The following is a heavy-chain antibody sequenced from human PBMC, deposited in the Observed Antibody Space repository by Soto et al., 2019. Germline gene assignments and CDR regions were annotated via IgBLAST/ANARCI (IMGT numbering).Heavy chain of an antibody. CDR2: INVGNAKT. CDR1: GYTFTSYA. Sequence: GASVKVSCKTSGYTFTSYAIHWVRQAPGQRLEWMGWINVGNAKTKYSQRSQGRVTLTRGTSASTAYMELSSLRFEDTALYYCARAGYSSGWDSYFDFWGQGTPVTVSS. CDR3: ARAGYSSGWDSYFDF. J-gene: IGHJ4*02. D-gene: IGHD6-19*01. V-gene: IGHV1-3*01.